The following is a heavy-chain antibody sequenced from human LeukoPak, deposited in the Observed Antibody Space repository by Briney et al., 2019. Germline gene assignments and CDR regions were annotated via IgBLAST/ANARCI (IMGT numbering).Heavy chain of an antibody. CDR1: GFTFSSNY. J-gene: IGHJ6*02. D-gene: IGHD4-11*01. CDR2: IYSGGST. V-gene: IGHV3-53*01. Sequence: GGSLRLSCAASGFTFSSNYMSWVRQAPGKGLEWVSVIYSGGSTYYADSVKGRFTISRDNSKNTLYLQMNSLRAEDTAVYYCARDPMTSDYGMDVWGQGTTVTVSS. CDR3: ARDPMTSDYGMDV.